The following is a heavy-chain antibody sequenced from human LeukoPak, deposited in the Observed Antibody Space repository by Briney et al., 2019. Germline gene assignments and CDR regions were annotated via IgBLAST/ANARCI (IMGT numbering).Heavy chain of an antibody. CDR1: GYTFTGYY. CDR3: AREVRYFDWQPFDY. J-gene: IGHJ4*02. Sequence: ASVKVSCKASGYTFTGYYMHWVRQAPGQGLEWMGWINPNSGGTNYAQKFQGRVTMTRDTSISTAYMELSRLRSDDTAVYYCAREVRYFDWQPFDYWGQGTLVTVSS. D-gene: IGHD3-9*01. V-gene: IGHV1-2*02. CDR2: INPNSGGT.